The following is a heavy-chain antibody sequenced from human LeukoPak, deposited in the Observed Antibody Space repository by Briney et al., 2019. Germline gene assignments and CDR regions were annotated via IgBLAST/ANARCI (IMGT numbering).Heavy chain of an antibody. CDR1: GYTFTSYA. CDR2: IYGGNGNT. Sequence: ASVKVSCKASGYTFTSYAMHWVRQAPGQRLEWMGWIYGGNGNTKYSQKFQGRVSITRDTSASTVYMELSSLGSEDTAVYYCARGWGGDCYHVHWGQGTLVTISS. CDR3: ARGWGGDCYHVH. J-gene: IGHJ4*02. V-gene: IGHV1-3*01. D-gene: IGHD2-21*02.